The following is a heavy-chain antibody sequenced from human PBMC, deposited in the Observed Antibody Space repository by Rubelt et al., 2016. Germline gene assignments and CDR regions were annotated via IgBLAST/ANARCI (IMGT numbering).Heavy chain of an antibody. CDR3: ARGQLTTVVTRGPLLGY. D-gene: IGHD4-23*01. V-gene: IGHV4-34*01. CDR2: LNHSGST. CDR1: GGSFSGYY. J-gene: IGHJ4*02. Sequence: QVQLQQWGAGLLKPSETLSLACAVYGGSFSGYYWSWIRQPPGKGLEWIGELNHSGSTNYNPSPKCRGYIAVDTCKNQCSLKLSSVTAADTAVYDCARGQLTTVVTRGPLLGYWGQGTLVTVSS.